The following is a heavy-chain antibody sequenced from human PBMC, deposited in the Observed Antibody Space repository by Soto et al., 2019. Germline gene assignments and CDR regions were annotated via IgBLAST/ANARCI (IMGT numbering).Heavy chain of an antibody. J-gene: IGHJ2*01. Sequence: GGSLRLSCAASGFTFGKYWMSWVRQAPGKGLEWVANIKQDGSEKNYKDSVKGRLTISRDNAKNSLSLQMNSLRAEDTAVYYCARRATTSAGYFDLWGRGTLVTVSS. D-gene: IGHD1-26*01. V-gene: IGHV3-7*01. CDR2: IKQDGSEK. CDR1: GFTFGKYW. CDR3: ARRATTSAGYFDL.